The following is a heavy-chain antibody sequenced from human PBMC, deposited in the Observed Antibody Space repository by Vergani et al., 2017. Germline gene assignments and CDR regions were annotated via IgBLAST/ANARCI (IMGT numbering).Heavy chain of an antibody. J-gene: IGHJ5*02. D-gene: IGHD3-10*01. CDR2: MYHSGST. CDR3: GRVADFYGLGSRLLDL. Sequence: QVRLQESGPGLVKPSETLSLTCSVSGGSMSGYYWSWIRQPPGKELDWIGYMYHSGSTNYNPSLETRVTISGDTSKNQFFLKLNSVTAADTAVYYCGRVADFYGLGSRLLDLWGQGILVTVSS. V-gene: IGHV4-59*01. CDR1: GGSMSGYY.